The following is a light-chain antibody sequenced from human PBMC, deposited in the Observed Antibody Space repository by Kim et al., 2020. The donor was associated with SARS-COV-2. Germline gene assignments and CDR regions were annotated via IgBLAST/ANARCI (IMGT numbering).Light chain of an antibody. CDR3: QTWGTGIVV. Sequence: ASVKLTCTLSSGHSSYAIAWYQQQPEKGPRYLMKLNSDGSHSKGDGIPDRFSGSSSGAERYLTISSLQSEDEADYYCQTWGTGIVVFGGGTQLTVL. V-gene: IGLV4-69*01. CDR1: SGHSSYA. CDR2: LNSDGSH. J-gene: IGLJ3*02.